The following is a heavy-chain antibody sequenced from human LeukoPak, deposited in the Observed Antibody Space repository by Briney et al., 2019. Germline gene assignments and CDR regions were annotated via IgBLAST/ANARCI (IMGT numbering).Heavy chain of an antibody. CDR2: ISGGAGST. J-gene: IGHJ6*03. CDR1: GFTFSSYA. CDR3: AKDKYNFWSGSNYYYMDV. Sequence: GGSLRLSCAASGFTFSSYAMSWVRQAPGKGLECVSVISGGAGSTYYADSVKGRFTISRDNSKNTLYLQMNSLRAEDTAVYYCAKDKYNFWSGSNYYYMDVWGKGTTVTVSS. V-gene: IGHV3-23*01. D-gene: IGHD3-3*01.